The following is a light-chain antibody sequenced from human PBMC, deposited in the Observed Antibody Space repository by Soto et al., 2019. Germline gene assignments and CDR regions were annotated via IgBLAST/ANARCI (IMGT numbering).Light chain of an antibody. CDR3: SSYAGSSNV. Sequence: QSVLTQPPSVSGAPGERVTISCTGRISDIGAGYRVRWYQQVPGTAPKLLIYDNTNRPSGVSARFSGSKSGTSAALAISGLQAEDEADYYCSSYAGSSNVFGTGTKLTVL. CDR1: ISDIGAGYR. CDR2: DNT. J-gene: IGLJ1*01. V-gene: IGLV1-40*01.